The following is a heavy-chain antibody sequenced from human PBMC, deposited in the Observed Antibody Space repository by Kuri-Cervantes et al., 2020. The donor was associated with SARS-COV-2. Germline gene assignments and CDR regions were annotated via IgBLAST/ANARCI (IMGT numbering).Heavy chain of an antibody. CDR1: GFPLSSYA. V-gene: IGHV3-23*01. J-gene: IGHJ4*02. Sequence: GGSLRLSCAASGFPLSSYAMSWVRQAPGKGLEWVSAISGSGGSTYYADSVKGRFTISRDNSKNTLYLQMNSLRAEDTAVYYCAKAAYYDYVPDYWGQGTLVTVSS. CDR2: ISGSGGST. D-gene: IGHD3-16*01. CDR3: AKAAYYDYVPDY.